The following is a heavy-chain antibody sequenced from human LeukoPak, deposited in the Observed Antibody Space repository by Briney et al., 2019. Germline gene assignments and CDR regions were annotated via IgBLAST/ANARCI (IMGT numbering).Heavy chain of an antibody. CDR2: IIPILGIA. D-gene: IGHD6-13*01. J-gene: IGHJ4*02. CDR1: GGTFSSNT. Sequence: SVKVSCKXSGGTFSSNTISWVRQAPGQGLEWMGRIIPILGIANYAQKFQGRVTITADKSTSTAYMELSSLRSEDTAVYYCARAGAAGSLPVDYWGQGTLVTVSS. V-gene: IGHV1-69*02. CDR3: ARAGAAGSLPVDY.